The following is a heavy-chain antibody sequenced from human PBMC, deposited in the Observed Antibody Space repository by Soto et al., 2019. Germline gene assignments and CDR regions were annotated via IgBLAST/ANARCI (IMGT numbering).Heavy chain of an antibody. CDR1: GFSFSIYA. D-gene: IGHD3-16*01. CDR2: ISGSGGST. J-gene: IGHJ4*02. CDR3: AKDHWGSY. Sequence: EVQLLESGGGLVQPGGSLRLSCAVSGFSFSIYAMSWVRQAPGKGLEWVSSISGSGGSTFYADSVKGRFTISRDNSKNTLYLQMTSLRADDTALYYCAKDHWGSYSGQGTLVTVSS. V-gene: IGHV3-23*01.